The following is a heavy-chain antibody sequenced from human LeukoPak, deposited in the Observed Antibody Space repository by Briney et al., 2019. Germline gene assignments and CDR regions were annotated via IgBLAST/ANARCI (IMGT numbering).Heavy chain of an antibody. Sequence: GGSLRLSCAASGFTFSNYAIQWVRQAPGKGLEWVAVISYDGGNKYYADSVKGRFTISRDNSKNTLYLQMNSLRAEDTAVYYCATYCNSVSCDEVDYWGQGTLATVSS. V-gene: IGHV3-30-3*01. CDR1: GFTFSNYA. J-gene: IGHJ4*02. D-gene: IGHD2-2*01. CDR2: ISYDGGNK. CDR3: ATYCNSVSCDEVDY.